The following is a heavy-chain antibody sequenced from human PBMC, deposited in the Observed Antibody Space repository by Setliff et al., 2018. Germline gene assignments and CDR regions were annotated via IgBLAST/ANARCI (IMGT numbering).Heavy chain of an antibody. D-gene: IGHD1-20*01. CDR2: VYRGGSTT. J-gene: IGHJ4*02. CDR1: GFTFNNYA. V-gene: IGHV3-23*03. Sequence: GGSLRLSCAASGFTFNNYAMSWVRQAPGKRLEWVSVVYRGGSTTFYADSVKGRFTISRDDSKNTLYLQMNSLTVDDTAVYYCTRGSYNWILWGQGTLVTVSS. CDR3: TRGSYNWIL.